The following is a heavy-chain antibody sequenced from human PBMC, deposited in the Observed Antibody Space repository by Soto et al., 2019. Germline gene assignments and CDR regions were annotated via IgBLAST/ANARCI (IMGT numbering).Heavy chain of an antibody. D-gene: IGHD3-10*01. CDR1: GYSFIGYY. Sequence: GASVKVSCKASGYSFIGYYIHWVRQAPLQVLEWMGIINPSCGSTNYAQKFQGRVSMTRDTSPTTLYMELSSLRYEDTAVYYCAREVEHGPAKLFLSYGMDVWG. V-gene: IGHV1-46*01. CDR2: INPSCGST. J-gene: IGHJ6*02. CDR3: AREVEHGPAKLFLSYGMDV.